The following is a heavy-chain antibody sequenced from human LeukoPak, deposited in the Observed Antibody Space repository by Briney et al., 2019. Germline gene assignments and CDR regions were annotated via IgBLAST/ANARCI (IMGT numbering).Heavy chain of an antibody. V-gene: IGHV3-30-3*01. Sequence: PGGSLRLSCAASGFTFTSYSMQWVRQAPGKGLEWVAAISYDGSNNYYADSVKGRFTISRDNSKDTLYLQMNSLRPEDTAVYYCARPGLAISDSLFDYWGQGTLVIVSS. CDR1: GFTFTSYS. CDR3: ARPGLAISDSLFDY. CDR2: ISYDGSNN. J-gene: IGHJ4*02. D-gene: IGHD3-9*01.